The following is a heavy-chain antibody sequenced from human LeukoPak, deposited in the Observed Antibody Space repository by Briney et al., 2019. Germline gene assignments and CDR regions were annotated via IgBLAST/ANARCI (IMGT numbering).Heavy chain of an antibody. CDR3: RLTGTTGQYGFDY. CDR1: GFTFSSYW. V-gene: IGHV3-74*01. Sequence: GESLKISCAASGFTFSSYWMHWVRQAPGKGVVWVSRINSDGSSTSYADSVKGRFTISRDNAKNTLYLQMNSLRAEDTAVYYCRLTGTTGQYGFDYWGQGTLVTVSS. CDR2: INSDGSST. J-gene: IGHJ4*02. D-gene: IGHD1-7*01.